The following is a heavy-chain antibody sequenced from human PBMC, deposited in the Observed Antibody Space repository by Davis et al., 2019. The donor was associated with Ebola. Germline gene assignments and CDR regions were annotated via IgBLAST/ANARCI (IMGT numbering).Heavy chain of an antibody. Sequence: GESLKISCAASGFTFSSYSMNWVRQAPGKGLEWVSYISSSSSTIYYADSVKGRFTISRDNAKNSLYLQMNSLRAEDTALYYCAKAPPGYYYGMDVWGQGTTVTVSS. D-gene: IGHD3-10*01. V-gene: IGHV3-48*01. J-gene: IGHJ6*02. CDR2: ISSSSSTI. CDR3: AKAPPGYYYGMDV. CDR1: GFTFSSYS.